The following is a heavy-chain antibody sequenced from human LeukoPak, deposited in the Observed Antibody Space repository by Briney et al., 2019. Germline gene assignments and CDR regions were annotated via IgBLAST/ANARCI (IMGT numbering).Heavy chain of an antibody. CDR3: AKDYGSSGWYLTFDC. V-gene: IGHV3-23*01. CDR2: ISGGGGSS. CDR1: GFTFSSYA. D-gene: IGHD6-19*01. J-gene: IGHJ4*02. Sequence: GGSLRLSCAASGFTFSSYAMSWVRQAPGKGLEWVSAISGGGGSSYYADSVKGRFTISRDTSKNTLYLQTNSLRAEDTAVYYCAKDYGSSGWYLTFDCWGQGTLVTVSS.